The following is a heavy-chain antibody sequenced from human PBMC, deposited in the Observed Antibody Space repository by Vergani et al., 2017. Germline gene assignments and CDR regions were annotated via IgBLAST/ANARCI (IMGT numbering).Heavy chain of an antibody. V-gene: IGHV5-51*01. CDR2: IYPGDSDT. D-gene: IGHD2-2*01. CDR3: ARHYRAGDIVVVPAAPPDY. J-gene: IGHJ4*02. Sequence: EVQLVQSGAEVKKPGESLKISCKGSGYSFTSYWIGWVRQMPGKGLEWMGIIYPGDSDTRYSPSFQGQVTISADKSISPAYLQWSSLKASDTAMYYCARHYRAGDIVVVPAAPPDYWGQGTLVTVSS. CDR1: GYSFTSYW.